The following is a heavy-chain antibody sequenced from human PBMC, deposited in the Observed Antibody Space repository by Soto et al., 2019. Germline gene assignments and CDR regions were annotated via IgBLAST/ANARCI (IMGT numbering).Heavy chain of an antibody. Sequence: QVQLQESGPGLVKPSETLSLTCTVSGGSISGYYWSWIRQPPGKGLEWIGYIYYSGSTNYNPSLKSRVTISVDTSKNQFSLKLSSVTAADTAVYYCARGESSGYYYVPSEFDPWGQGTLVTVSS. CDR1: GGSISGYY. CDR2: IYYSGST. CDR3: ARGESSGYYYVPSEFDP. J-gene: IGHJ5*02. V-gene: IGHV4-59*01. D-gene: IGHD3-22*01.